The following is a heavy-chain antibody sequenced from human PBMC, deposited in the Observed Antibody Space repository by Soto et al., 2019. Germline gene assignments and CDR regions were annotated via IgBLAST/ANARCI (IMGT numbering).Heavy chain of an antibody. Sequence: SETLSLTCAVYGGSFSGYYWSWIRQPPGKGLEWIGEINHSGSTNYNPSLKSRVTISVDTSKNQFSLKLSSVTAADTAVYYCARRAITIFGTKTFDPWGQGTLVTVS. CDR2: INHSGST. CDR3: ARRAITIFGTKTFDP. V-gene: IGHV4-34*01. D-gene: IGHD3-3*01. J-gene: IGHJ5*02. CDR1: GGSFSGYY.